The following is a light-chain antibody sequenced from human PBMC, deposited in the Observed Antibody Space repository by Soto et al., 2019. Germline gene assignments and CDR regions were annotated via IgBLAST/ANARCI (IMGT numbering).Light chain of an antibody. V-gene: IGKV3-20*01. Sequence: EIVLTQSPGTLSLSPGDRATLSCRASRSGHRSCRGWYQQKPGQAPRPLLYGAATRAAGVADRFRGSGSGTDITLTLTRLEPEHVAVEYCQQYGGSPPGVTFGGGTKVDIK. CDR3: QQYGGSPPGVT. J-gene: IGKJ4*01. CDR2: GAA. CDR1: RSGHRSC.